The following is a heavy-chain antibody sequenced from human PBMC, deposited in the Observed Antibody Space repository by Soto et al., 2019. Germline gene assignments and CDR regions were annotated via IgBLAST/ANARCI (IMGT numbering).Heavy chain of an antibody. CDR2: ISFDGSDT. CDR3: ARDHDNRSWYGYLDY. J-gene: IGHJ4*02. Sequence: QVPLVECGGRVVQPGRSLRLSCAASGFTFNSNAMHWVRQAPGKGLEWVAVISFDGSDTFYGDSVKGRFTISRDNSENTLYLQMNSLRAEDTAVYYCARDHDNRSWYGYLDYWGQGTLVTVSS. CDR1: GFTFNSNA. V-gene: IGHV3-33*05. D-gene: IGHD6-13*01.